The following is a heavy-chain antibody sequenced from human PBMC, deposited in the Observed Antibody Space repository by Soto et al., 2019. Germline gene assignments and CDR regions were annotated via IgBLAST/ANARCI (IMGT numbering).Heavy chain of an antibody. CDR3: ARDPSIVLVPAATYYYYYYGMDV. D-gene: IGHD2-2*01. Sequence: PWGSLRLSCAASGFTFSSYTMSWVRQAPGKGLEWVSSISSSSTYIYYADSVKGRFTISGDNAKNSLYLQMNSLRAEDTAVYYCARDPSIVLVPAATYYYYYYGMDVWGQGTTVTVS. J-gene: IGHJ6*02. CDR1: GFTFSSYT. V-gene: IGHV3-21*01. CDR2: ISSSSTYI.